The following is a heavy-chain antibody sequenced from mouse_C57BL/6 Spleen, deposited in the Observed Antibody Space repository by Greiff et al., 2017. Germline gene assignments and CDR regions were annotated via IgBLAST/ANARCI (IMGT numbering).Heavy chain of an antibody. J-gene: IGHJ2*01. D-gene: IGHD1-1*01. CDR2: IDPENGDT. CDR1: GFNIKDAY. V-gene: IGHV14-4*01. Sequence: EVKLVESGAELVRPGASVKLSCTASGFNIKDAYMHWVKQRPEQGLEWIGWIDPENGDTEYASKFQGKATITADTSSNTAYLQLSSLTSEDTAVYYCTTEVVAHDYWGQGTTLTVSS. CDR3: TTEVVAHDY.